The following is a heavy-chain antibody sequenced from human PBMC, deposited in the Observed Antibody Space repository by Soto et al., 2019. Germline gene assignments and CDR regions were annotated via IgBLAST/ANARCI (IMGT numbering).Heavy chain of an antibody. D-gene: IGHD3-22*01. CDR2: IYYSGST. CDR3: AREIRPYGSRVYYFDY. J-gene: IGHJ4*02. Sequence: SETLSLTCTVSGGSISSGGYYWSWIRQHPGKGLEWIGYIYYSGSTYYNPSLKSRVTISVDTSKNQFSLKLSSVTAADTAVYYCAREIRPYGSRVYYFDYWGQGTLVTVSS. V-gene: IGHV4-31*03. CDR1: GGSISSGGYY.